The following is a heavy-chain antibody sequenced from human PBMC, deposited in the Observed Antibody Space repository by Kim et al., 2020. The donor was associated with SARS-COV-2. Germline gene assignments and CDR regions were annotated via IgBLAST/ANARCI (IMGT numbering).Heavy chain of an antibody. D-gene: IGHD3-10*01. J-gene: IGHJ6*02. CDR2: ISGSGGST. V-gene: IGHV3-23*01. CDR3: AKDDTMGPYYYYGMDV. CDR1: GFTFSSYA. Sequence: GGSLRLSCAASGFTFSSYAMSWVRQAPGKGLEWVSAISGSGGSTYYADSVKGRFTISRDNSKNTLYLQMNSLRAEDTAVYYCAKDDTMGPYYYYGMDVWGQGTTVTVSS.